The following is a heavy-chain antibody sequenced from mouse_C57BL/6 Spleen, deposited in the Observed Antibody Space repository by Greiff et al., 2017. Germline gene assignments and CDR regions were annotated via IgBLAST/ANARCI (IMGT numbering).Heavy chain of an antibody. CDR3: ARDREVYAMDY. CDR2: ISDGGSYT. Sequence: EVQRVESGGGLVKPGGSLKLSCAASGFTFSSYAMSWVRQTPEKRLEWVATISDGGSYTYYPDNVKGRFTISRDNAKNNLYLQMSHLKSEDTAMYYCARDREVYAMDYWGQGTSVTVSS. CDR1: GFTFSSYA. J-gene: IGHJ4*01. V-gene: IGHV5-4*01.